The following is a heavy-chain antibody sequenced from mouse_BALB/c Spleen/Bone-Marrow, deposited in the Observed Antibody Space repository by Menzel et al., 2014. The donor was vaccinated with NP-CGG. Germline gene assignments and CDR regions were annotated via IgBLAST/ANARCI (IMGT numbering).Heavy chain of an antibody. J-gene: IGHJ4*01. D-gene: IGHD2-14*01. CDR3: ARDCRSGYYAMDY. V-gene: IGHV1-18*01. CDR1: GYTFTGYT. CDR2: INPDNGGT. Sequence: VQLQQSGPELVKPGASIKISCTASGYTFTGYTMHWVKQSHGKNLEWIGLINPDNGGTNYNQKFKGKATLTVDKSSNTAYMQLSSLTSEDTAVYYCARDCRSGYYAMDYWGQGTSVTVSS.